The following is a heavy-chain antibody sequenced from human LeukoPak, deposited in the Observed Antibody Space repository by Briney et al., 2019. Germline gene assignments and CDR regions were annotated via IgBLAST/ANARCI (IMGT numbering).Heavy chain of an antibody. D-gene: IGHD6-19*01. CDR1: GFTFSSYA. CDR2: ISGSGGST. V-gene: IGHV3-23*01. J-gene: IGHJ4*02. Sequence: GGSLRLSCAASGFTFSSYAMSWVRQAPGKGLEWVSAISGSGGSTYYADSVKGRFTISRDNPKNTLYLQMNSLRAEDTAVYYCAKGFNGRAVAGTVDYWGQGTLVTVSS. CDR3: AKGFNGRAVAGTVDY.